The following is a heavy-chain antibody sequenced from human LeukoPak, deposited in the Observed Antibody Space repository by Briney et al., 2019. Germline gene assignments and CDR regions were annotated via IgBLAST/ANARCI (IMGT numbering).Heavy chain of an antibody. CDR2: IYYSGST. CDR3: ARVVKPPLAGYYGMGV. CDR1: GGSISSGGYY. D-gene: IGHD3-10*01. V-gene: IGHV4-31*03. J-gene: IGHJ6*02. Sequence: SQTLSLTCTVSGGSISSGGYYWSWIRQHPGKGLEWIGYIYYSGSTYYNPSLKSRVTISVDTSKNQFSLKLSSVTAADTTVYYCARVVKPPLAGYYGMGVWGQGTTVTVSS.